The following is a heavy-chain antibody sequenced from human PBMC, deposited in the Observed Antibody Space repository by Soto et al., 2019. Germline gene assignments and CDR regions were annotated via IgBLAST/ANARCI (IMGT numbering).Heavy chain of an antibody. D-gene: IGHD3-10*01. J-gene: IGHJ4*02. CDR1: GGTFSSYT. V-gene: IGHV1-69*02. Sequence: QVQLVQSGAEVKKPGSSVKVSCKASGGTFSSYTISWVRQAPGQGLEWMGRIIPILGIANYAQKFQGRVTITAGKSTSTAYMELSSLRSEDADVYYCARLPEEGGSGSYRASDFWGQGTLVTVSS. CDR2: IIPILGIA. CDR3: ARLPEEGGSGSYRASDF.